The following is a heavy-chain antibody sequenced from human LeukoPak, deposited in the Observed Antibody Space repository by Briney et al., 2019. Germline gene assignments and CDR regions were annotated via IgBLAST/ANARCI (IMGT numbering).Heavy chain of an antibody. V-gene: IGHV6-1*01. CDR1: GDSVYSNSVA. CDR2: TYYRSKWYN. J-gene: IGHJ4*02. CDR3: ARDRDSLRYYFKY. Sequence: SQTLSLTCAISGDSVYSNSVAWNWIRQSPSRGLEWLGSTYYRSKWYNDYALSVKSRITINQDTSKNQFSLQLNSVAPEDTAVYYCARDRDSLRYYFKYLGRGTLVTVSS. D-gene: IGHD2-21*02.